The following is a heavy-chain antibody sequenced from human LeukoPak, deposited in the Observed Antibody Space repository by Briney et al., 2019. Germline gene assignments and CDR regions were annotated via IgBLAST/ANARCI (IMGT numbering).Heavy chain of an antibody. CDR1: GGTFSSYA. CDR3: ATWGTVAGTVYYFDY. J-gene: IGHJ4*02. D-gene: IGHD6-19*01. CDR2: FDPEDGET. Sequence: ASVKVSCKASGGTFSSYAISWVRQAPGQGLEWMGCFDPEDGETIYAQKFQGRVTMTEDTSTDTAYMELSSLRSEDTAVYYCATWGTVAGTVYYFDYWGQGTLVTVSS. V-gene: IGHV1-24*01.